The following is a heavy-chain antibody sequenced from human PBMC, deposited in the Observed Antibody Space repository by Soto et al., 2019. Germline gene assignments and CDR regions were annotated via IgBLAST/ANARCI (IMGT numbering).Heavy chain of an antibody. Sequence: ITLKESGPTLVKPTQTLTLTCTFSGFSLNTGGVGVGWVRQPRGKAMEWLALIYWDDDERYRPSLRSRLNITKXXXXXXXXXXXXXXXXXXXXXXXXVRXXXXXXGXYYYGMDAWGQGTTVTVSS. J-gene: IGHJ6*02. CDR3: VRXXXXXXGXYYYGMDA. CDR1: GFSLNTGGVG. CDR2: IYWDDDE. V-gene: IGHV2-5*02.